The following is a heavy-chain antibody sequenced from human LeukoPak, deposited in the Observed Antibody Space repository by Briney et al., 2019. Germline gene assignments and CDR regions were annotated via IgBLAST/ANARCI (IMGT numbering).Heavy chain of an antibody. Sequence: SGGSLRLSCAASGFTFSNFAMHWVRQAPGKGLEWVAVISYDENHKYYADSVKGRFTVSRDNSKNTLYLQMNSLRAEDTAVYYCARVVFGRLITFGGVIPETTGWFDPWGQGTLVTVSS. CDR1: GFTFSNFA. V-gene: IGHV3-30*04. CDR3: ARVVFGRLITFGGVIPETTGWFDP. J-gene: IGHJ5*02. CDR2: ISYDENHK. D-gene: IGHD3-16*02.